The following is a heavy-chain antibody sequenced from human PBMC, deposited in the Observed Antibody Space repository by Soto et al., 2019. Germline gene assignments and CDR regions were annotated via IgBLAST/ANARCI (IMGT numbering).Heavy chain of an antibody. D-gene: IGHD1-7*01. Sequence: GSLRLSCATSGLTFSNYAMSWVRQAPGGGLEWVSSMSGSSSTTYYADSVRGRFTISRDRSKNTLYLQMSSLRAEDTALYYCAKNQERELPRVIDFWGQGTLVTVSS. CDR3: AKNQERELPRVIDF. CDR2: MSGSSSTT. V-gene: IGHV3-23*01. J-gene: IGHJ4*02. CDR1: GLTFSNYA.